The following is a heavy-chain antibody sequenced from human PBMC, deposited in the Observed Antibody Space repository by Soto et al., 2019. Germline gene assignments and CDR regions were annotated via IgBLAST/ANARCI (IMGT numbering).Heavy chain of an antibody. D-gene: IGHD6-19*01. J-gene: IGHJ4*02. CDR3: ARGEVAGPYYFDY. CDR2: INHSGST. Sequence: QVQLQQWGAGLLKPSETLSLTCAVYGGSFSGYYWSWIRQPPGKGLEWIGEINHSGSTNYNPSLKSRVTVSEDTSKNQFSLKLSSVTAADTAVYYCARGEVAGPYYFDYWGQGTLVTVSS. CDR1: GGSFSGYY. V-gene: IGHV4-34*01.